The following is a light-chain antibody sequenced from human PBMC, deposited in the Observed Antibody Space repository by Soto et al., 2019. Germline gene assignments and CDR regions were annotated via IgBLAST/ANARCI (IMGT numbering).Light chain of an antibody. V-gene: IGKV1-5*01. CDR2: DAS. CDR1: QTISNW. Sequence: DIQMTQSPSTLPASVVERDTISCRASQTISNWLAWYQQKPGKAPKLLIYDASSLESGFPSRFSGSGSGTEFTLTISSLQPDDFATYYCQKYNSPWTFGQGTKVDIK. CDR3: QKYNSPWT. J-gene: IGKJ1*01.